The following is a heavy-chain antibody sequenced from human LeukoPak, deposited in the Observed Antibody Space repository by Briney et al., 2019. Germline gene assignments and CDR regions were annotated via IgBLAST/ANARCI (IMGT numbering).Heavy chain of an antibody. D-gene: IGHD2-15*01. V-gene: IGHV4-30-4*08. J-gene: IGHJ5*02. CDR2: IYYSGST. CDR1: GGSISSGDYY. CDR3: ASVVVVAATPNWFDP. Sequence: SETLSLTCAVSGGSISSGDYYWSWIRQPPGKGLEWLGYIYYSGSTYYNPSLKSRVTISVDTSKNQFSLKLSSVTAADTAVYYCASVVVVAATPNWFDPWGQGTLVTVSS.